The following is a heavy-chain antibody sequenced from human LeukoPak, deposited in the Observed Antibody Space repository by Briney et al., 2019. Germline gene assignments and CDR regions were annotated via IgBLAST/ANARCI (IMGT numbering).Heavy chain of an antibody. CDR3: ARSPLGYCTNGVCYPGY. CDR2: ISAYNGNT. J-gene: IGHJ4*02. D-gene: IGHD2-8*01. V-gene: IGHV1-18*01. Sequence: GASVKVSCKASGYTFTSYGISWVRQAPGQGLEWMGWISAYNGNTNYAQKLQGRVTMTTDTSTSTAYMELRSLRSDDTAVYYCARSPLGYCTNGVCYPGYWGQGTLVTVSS. CDR1: GYTFTSYG.